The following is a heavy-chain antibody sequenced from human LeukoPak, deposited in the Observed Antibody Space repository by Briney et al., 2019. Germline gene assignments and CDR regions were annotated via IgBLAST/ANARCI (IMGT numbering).Heavy chain of an antibody. CDR1: GFTVSSNY. V-gene: IGHV3-53*05. D-gene: IGHD2-2*01. Sequence: PGGSLRLSCAASGFTVSSNYMSWVRQAPGKGLEWVSVIYSGGSTYYADSVKGRFTISRDNSKNTLYLQMNSLRAEDTAVYYCAKGGQGVVPAAIAYWGQGTLVTVSS. CDR2: IYSGGST. J-gene: IGHJ4*02. CDR3: AKGGQGVVPAAIAY.